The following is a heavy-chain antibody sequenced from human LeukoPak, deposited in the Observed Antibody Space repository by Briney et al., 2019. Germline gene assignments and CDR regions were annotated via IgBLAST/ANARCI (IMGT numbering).Heavy chain of an antibody. CDR1: GFTFSSYW. V-gene: IGHV3-74*01. CDR2: INSDGSTT. D-gene: IGHD2-15*01. Sequence: QPGGSLRLSCSTSGFTFSSYWMHWVRQAPGKGLVWVSCINSDGSTTNYADSVKGRFTISRDNAKNTLYLQMDSLRAEDTAVYYCARGRYCSGGSCYVYWGQGTLVTVSS. CDR3: ARGRYCSGGSCYVY. J-gene: IGHJ4*02.